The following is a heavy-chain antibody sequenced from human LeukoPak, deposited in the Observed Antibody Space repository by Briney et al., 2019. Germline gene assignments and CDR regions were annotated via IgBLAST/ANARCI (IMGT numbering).Heavy chain of an antibody. V-gene: IGHV4-4*02. J-gene: IGHJ6*03. D-gene: IGHD1-1*01. Sequence: SGTLSLTCAVSGGSISSSNWWSWIRQPPGKGLEWIGEIYHSGSTNYNPSLKSRVTISVDKSKTQFSLKLSSVTAADTAVYYCARVSWFPGTSYYYMDVWGKGTTVTVSS. CDR2: IYHSGST. CDR3: ARVSWFPGTSYYYMDV. CDR1: GGSISSSNW.